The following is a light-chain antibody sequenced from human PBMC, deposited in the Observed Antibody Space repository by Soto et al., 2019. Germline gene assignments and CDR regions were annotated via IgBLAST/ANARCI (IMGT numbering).Light chain of an antibody. CDR1: QDISND. CDR2: AAS. CDR3: LQDHEHLT. J-gene: IGKJ4*01. V-gene: IGKV1-6*01. Sequence: AIQMNQSPSSLSASVGDRVTITCRASQDISNDLGWYQQKPGKAPNILIYAASTLQSGVPSRVIGSGSGTDFTHTISSQQPEDSASYYCLQDHEHLTFGGGTRVEIK.